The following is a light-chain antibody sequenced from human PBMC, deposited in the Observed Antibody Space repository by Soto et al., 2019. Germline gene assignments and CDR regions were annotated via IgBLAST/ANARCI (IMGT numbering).Light chain of an antibody. V-gene: IGKV1-5*03. CDR1: QTISNS. CDR3: QQYNEYSKT. Sequence: DIQVTQSPSTLSASVGDRVTITCRISQTISNSLAWFQQKPGKAPKLLIYKASTLEGGVPPRFNGSGSGTEFTLSISSLQPDDFATYYCQQYNEYSKTFGQGTKVDIK. J-gene: IGKJ1*01. CDR2: KAS.